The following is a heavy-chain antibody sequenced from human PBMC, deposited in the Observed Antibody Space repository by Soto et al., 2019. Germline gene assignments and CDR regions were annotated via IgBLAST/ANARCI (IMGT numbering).Heavy chain of an antibody. Sequence: ASVKVSCKASGYTFTNYAIHWVRQAPGQRLEWMGWVNGGNGDTKYTQKFKGRVTITRDTSASTAYMELSSLRSEDTAVYYCARDKGSVYGDYLNYDAFDIWGKGTMVTVAS. V-gene: IGHV1-3*01. CDR2: VNGGNGDT. CDR1: GYTFTNYA. D-gene: IGHD4-17*01. CDR3: ARDKGSVYGDYLNYDAFDI. J-gene: IGHJ3*02.